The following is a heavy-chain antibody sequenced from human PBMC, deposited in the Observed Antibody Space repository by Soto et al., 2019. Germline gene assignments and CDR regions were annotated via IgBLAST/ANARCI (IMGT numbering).Heavy chain of an antibody. D-gene: IGHD3-16*01. V-gene: IGHV1-18*01. Sequence: QVQLVQSGAEVKKPGASVKVSCKASGYTFTSNGISWVRQAPGQGLEWMGWIITYNGNTDYAQNLQGRVTMTTDTSTSTAYMELSSLTSDDTAVYYCARWGPSTSFDSLGQGTLVTVSS. CDR1: GYTFTSNG. CDR2: IITYNGNT. J-gene: IGHJ5*01. CDR3: ARWGPSTSFDS.